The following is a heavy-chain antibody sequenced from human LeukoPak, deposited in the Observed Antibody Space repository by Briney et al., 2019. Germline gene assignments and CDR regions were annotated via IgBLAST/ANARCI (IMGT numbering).Heavy chain of an antibody. CDR1: GFAFSFYE. D-gene: IGHD5-18*01. CDR2: ISSSGNSI. CDR3: ARRLQRDAFDI. Sequence: GGSLRLSCAASGFAFSFYEMTWVRQAPGKGLEWVSYISSSGNSIYFADPVKGRLTISRDDAKNSLHLQMNSLRAEDTAVYYCARRLQRDAFDIWGQGTMVTVSS. J-gene: IGHJ3*02. V-gene: IGHV3-48*03.